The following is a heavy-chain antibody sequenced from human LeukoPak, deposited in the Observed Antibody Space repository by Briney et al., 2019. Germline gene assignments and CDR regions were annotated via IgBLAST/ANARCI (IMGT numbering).Heavy chain of an antibody. Sequence: GRSLRLSCAASGFTFSNYAMHWVRQAPGKGLEWVAIISYDGSNKYYADSVKGRFTISRDNSKNTLYLQMNSLRAEDTAVYYCARAGSSYHLYAFDIWGQGTMVTVSS. J-gene: IGHJ3*02. CDR3: ARAGSSYHLYAFDI. CDR2: ISYDGSNK. CDR1: GFTFSNYA. V-gene: IGHV3-30*14. D-gene: IGHD3-22*01.